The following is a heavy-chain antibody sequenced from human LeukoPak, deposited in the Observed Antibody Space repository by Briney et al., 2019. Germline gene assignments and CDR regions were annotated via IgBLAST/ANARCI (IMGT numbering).Heavy chain of an antibody. CDR3: AKNHERGRYDSFDM. CDR1: GFTFSGYV. J-gene: IGHJ3*02. D-gene: IGHD3-16*02. V-gene: IGHV3-23*01. CDR2: ISGSGGST. Sequence: GGSLRLSCVASGFTFSGYVMTWVRQPPGKGLQWVADISGSGGSTYYADSVKGRFSISRDNSKNMLCLQLDSLRAEDTAVYYCAKNHERGRYDSFDMWTQGSWVTVSS.